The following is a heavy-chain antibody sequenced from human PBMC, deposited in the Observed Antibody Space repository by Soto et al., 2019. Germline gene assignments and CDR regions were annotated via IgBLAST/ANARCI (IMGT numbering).Heavy chain of an antibody. CDR3: ARHSYYYDSSGTHFDY. J-gene: IGHJ4*02. CDR1: GGSISSSSYY. CDR2: IYYSGST. D-gene: IGHD3-22*01. Sequence: SETLYLTCTVSGGSISSSSYYWGLIRQPPGKGLEWIGSIYYSGSTYYNPSLKSRVTISVDTSKNQFSLKLSSVTAADTAVYYCARHSYYYDSSGTHFDYWGQGTLDTVS. V-gene: IGHV4-39*01.